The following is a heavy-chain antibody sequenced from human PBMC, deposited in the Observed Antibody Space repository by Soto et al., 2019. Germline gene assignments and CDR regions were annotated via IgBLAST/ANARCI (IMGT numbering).Heavy chain of an antibody. V-gene: IGHV1-46*01. D-gene: IGHD2-21*01. CDR1: GCIFTDWF. Sequence: HLAQSGPEVKRPGASVKLSCKASGCIFTDWFMHWVRQAPGQGPEWMGIINTSGGNSIYSQKFQDRVTMPRDTSTSTLYVELSSLTSADTAVYYCAKEGAIPGEVDAWGQGTLVTVSS. CDR3: AKEGAIPGEVDA. CDR2: INTSGGNS. J-gene: IGHJ1*01.